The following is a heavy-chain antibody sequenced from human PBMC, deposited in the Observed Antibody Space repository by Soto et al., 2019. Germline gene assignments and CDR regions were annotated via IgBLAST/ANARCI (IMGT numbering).Heavy chain of an antibody. CDR1: GGSFSGYY. V-gene: IGHV4-34*01. CDR2: INHSGST. J-gene: IGHJ4*02. D-gene: IGHD3-3*01. CDR3: ARRAKEAYYDFWSGYFPY. Sequence: QVQLQQWGAGLLKPSETLSLTCAVYGGSFSGYYWSWIRQPPGKGLEWIGEINHSGSTNYNPSLKSRVTISVDTSKQQFSLKLSSVTAADTAVYYCARRAKEAYYDFWSGYFPYWGQGTLVTVSS.